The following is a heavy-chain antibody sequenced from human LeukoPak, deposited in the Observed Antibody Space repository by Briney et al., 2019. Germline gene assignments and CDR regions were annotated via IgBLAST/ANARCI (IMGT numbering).Heavy chain of an antibody. D-gene: IGHD3-10*01. CDR3: ARADPNASGYFYRFNWFDP. J-gene: IGHJ5*02. CDR2: IYYSGST. CDR1: GGSISSYY. V-gene: IGHV4-59*01. Sequence: PSETLSLTCTVSGGSISSYYWSWIRQPPGKGLEWIGYIYYSGSTNYNPSLKSRVTISVDTSKNQFSLKLSSVTAADTAVYYCARADPNASGYFYRFNWFDPWGQGTLVTVSS.